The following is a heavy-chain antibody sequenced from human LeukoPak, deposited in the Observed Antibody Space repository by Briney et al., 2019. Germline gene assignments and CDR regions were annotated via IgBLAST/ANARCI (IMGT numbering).Heavy chain of an antibody. J-gene: IGHJ4*02. CDR3: ARRNRDTIFGVVPVFYFDY. CDR2: IYYSGSA. V-gene: IGHV4-31*03. Sequence: TLSLTCTVSGGSISSGGYYWSWIRQHPAKGLEWIGYIYYSGSAYYNPSLKSRVTISVDTSKNQFSLKLSSVTAADTAVYYCARRNRDTIFGVVPVFYFDYWGQGTLVTVSS. CDR1: GGSISSGGYY. D-gene: IGHD3-3*01.